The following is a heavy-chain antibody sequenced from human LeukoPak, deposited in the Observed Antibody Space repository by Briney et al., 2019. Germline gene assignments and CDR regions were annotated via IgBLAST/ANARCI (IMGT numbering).Heavy chain of an antibody. V-gene: IGHV4-39*02. CDR2: IYYSGIT. D-gene: IGHD3-10*01. J-gene: IGHJ4*02. CDR1: GGSISSSTYY. CDR3: ARLSDYGSGNFDY. Sequence: SETLSLTCTVSGGSISSSTYYWGWIRQPPGKGPEWIGSIYYSGITYYNPSLKSRVTISVDTSKNHFSLKLSSVTAADTAVYYCARLSDYGSGNFDYWGQGTLVTVSS.